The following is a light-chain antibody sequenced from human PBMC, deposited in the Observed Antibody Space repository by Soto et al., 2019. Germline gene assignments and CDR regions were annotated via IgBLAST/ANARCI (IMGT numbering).Light chain of an antibody. V-gene: IGLV3-21*02. CDR1: NIGSKS. CDR3: QVWDSDILHHV. CDR2: DDS. J-gene: IGLJ1*01. Sequence: SYELTQPPSVSVAPGQTARITCGGNNIGSKSVHWYQQKPGQAPVLVVFDDSHRPSGIPERFSGSNSGSTATLTISRVEAGDEADYYCQVWDSDILHHVFGSGTKVTVL.